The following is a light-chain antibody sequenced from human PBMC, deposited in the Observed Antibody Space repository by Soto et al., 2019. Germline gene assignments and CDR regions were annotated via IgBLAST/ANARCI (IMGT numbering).Light chain of an antibody. Sequence: DIRMTQSPSTLSASVGDRVTITCRASHSISSELAWYQQKLGKAPKLLIYQASTLETGVPSRFSGSGSGTEFTLTIPSLQPDDFATYYSQQFITYPWTFGQGTKVEIK. CDR3: QQFITYPWT. CDR2: QAS. CDR1: HSISSE. J-gene: IGKJ1*01. V-gene: IGKV1-5*03.